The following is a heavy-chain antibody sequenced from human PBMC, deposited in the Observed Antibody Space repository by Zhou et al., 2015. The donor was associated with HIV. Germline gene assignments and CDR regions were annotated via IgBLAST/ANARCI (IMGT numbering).Heavy chain of an antibody. J-gene: IGHJ3*02. CDR2: IIPIFGTA. Sequence: QVQLVQSGAEVKKPGSSVKVSCKASGGTFSSYAISWVRQAPGQGLEWMGGIIPIFGTANYAQKFQGRVTITADESTSTAYMELSSLRSEDTAVYYCARGKVRGTLGHIVVVPAALAFDIWGQGTMVTVSS. V-gene: IGHV1-69*12. CDR3: ARGKVRGTLGHIVVVPAALAFDI. CDR1: GGTFSSYA. D-gene: IGHD2-2*01.